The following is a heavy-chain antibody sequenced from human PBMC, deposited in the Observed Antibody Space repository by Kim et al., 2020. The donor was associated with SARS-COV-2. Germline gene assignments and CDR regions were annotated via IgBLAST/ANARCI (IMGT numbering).Heavy chain of an antibody. Sequence: STNYNPSLKSRVTISVDTSKNQFSLKLSSVTAADTAVYYCARRGTIAVKYWGQGTLVTVSS. CDR2: ST. V-gene: IGHV4-34*01. D-gene: IGHD6-19*01. CDR3: ARRGTIAVKY. J-gene: IGHJ4*02.